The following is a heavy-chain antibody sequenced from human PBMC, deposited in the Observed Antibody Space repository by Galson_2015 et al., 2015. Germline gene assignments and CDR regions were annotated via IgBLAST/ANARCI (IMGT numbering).Heavy chain of an antibody. V-gene: IGHV3-48*03. CDR3: TRGMGEYQLLPNPYFDY. Sequence: SLRLSCAASGFTFSSYEMNWVRQAPGKGLEWVSYISSSGSTIYYADSVKGRFTISRDNAKNSLYLQMNSLRAEDTAVYYCTRGMGEYQLLPNPYFDYWGQGTLVTVSS. CDR1: GFTFSSYE. CDR2: ISSSGSTI. J-gene: IGHJ4*02. D-gene: IGHD2-2*01.